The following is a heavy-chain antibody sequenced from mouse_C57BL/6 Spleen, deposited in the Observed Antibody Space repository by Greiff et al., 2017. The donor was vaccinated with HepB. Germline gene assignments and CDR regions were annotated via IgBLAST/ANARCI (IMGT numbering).Heavy chain of an antibody. J-gene: IGHJ2*01. V-gene: IGHV14-3*01. Sequence: DVQLQESVAELVRPGASVKLSCTASGFNIKNTYMHWVKQRPEQGLEWIGRIDPANGNTKYAPKFQGKATITADTSSNTAYLQLSSLTSEDTAIYYCARTPITTVVATGFDYWGQGTTLTVSS. CDR1: GFNIKNTY. D-gene: IGHD1-1*01. CDR2: IDPANGNT. CDR3: ARTPITTVVATGFDY.